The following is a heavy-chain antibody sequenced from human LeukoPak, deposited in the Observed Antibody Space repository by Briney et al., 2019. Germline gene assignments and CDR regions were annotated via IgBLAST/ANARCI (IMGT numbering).Heavy chain of an antibody. Sequence: GGSLRLSCKVSGFTFSSHWMHWVRQAPGKGLVWVSSTNGAGSDTTYADSVKGRFTISRDNAKNTLYLYVNNLRPEDTGVYYCTRHQDYWGQGTLVTVSS. CDR1: GFTFSSHW. V-gene: IGHV3-74*03. J-gene: IGHJ4*02. CDR3: TRHQDY. CDR2: TNGAGSDT.